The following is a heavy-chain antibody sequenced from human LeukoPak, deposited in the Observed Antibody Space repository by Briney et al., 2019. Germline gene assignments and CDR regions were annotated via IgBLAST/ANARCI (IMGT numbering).Heavy chain of an antibody. CDR2: TYYRSRWGN. CDR3: ARVPITMVRGVIMESWELDY. D-gene: IGHD3-10*01. J-gene: IGHJ4*02. CDR1: GDSVSNNIAT. Sequence: SQTLSLTCAISGDSVSNNIATWNWVRQSPSRGLEWLGRTYYRSRWGNDYAISVKSRITINPDTSRNQFSLQLNSVTPEDTAVYYCARVPITMVRGVIMESWELDYWGQGTLVTVSS. V-gene: IGHV6-1*01.